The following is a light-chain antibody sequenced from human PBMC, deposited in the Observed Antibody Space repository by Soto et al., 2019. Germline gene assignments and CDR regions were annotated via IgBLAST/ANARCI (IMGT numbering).Light chain of an antibody. CDR1: QSVSSSN. Sequence: EIVLTQSPGTLSLSPGERATLSCRASQSVSSSNLAWYQQKPGQAPRLLIYGASSRATGIPDRFSGSGSGTDFSLTISRLEPEDFAVYYCQQYGSSPRTFGQGTKVE. V-gene: IGKV3-20*01. CDR2: GAS. CDR3: QQYGSSPRT. J-gene: IGKJ1*01.